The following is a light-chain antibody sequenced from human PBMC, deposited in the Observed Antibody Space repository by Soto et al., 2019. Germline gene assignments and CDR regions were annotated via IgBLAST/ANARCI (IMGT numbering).Light chain of an antibody. V-gene: IGKV4-1*01. CDR1: QSVLYSSNNKNY. CDR3: QQYYSTPPIT. J-gene: IGKJ5*01. CDR2: WAS. Sequence: DIVMTESTDSLAVSLGERATINWKSSQSVLYSSNNKNYLAWYQQKPGQPPKLLIYWASTRESGVPDRFSGSGSGTDFTLTISSLQAEDVAVYYCQQYYSTPPITFGQGTRLEIK.